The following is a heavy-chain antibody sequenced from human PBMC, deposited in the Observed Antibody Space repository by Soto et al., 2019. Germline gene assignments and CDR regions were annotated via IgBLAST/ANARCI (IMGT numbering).Heavy chain of an antibody. CDR1: GYTFTSYG. D-gene: IGHD2-2*02. Sequence: ASVKVSCKASGYTFTSYGISWVRQAPGQGLEWMGWISAYNGNTNYAQKLQGRVTMTTDTSTSTAYMELRSLRSDDTAVYYCAREGYCSNTSCYIAIYYYGMDVWGQGTTVTVSS. CDR3: AREGYCSNTSCYIAIYYYGMDV. V-gene: IGHV1-18*04. CDR2: ISAYNGNT. J-gene: IGHJ6*02.